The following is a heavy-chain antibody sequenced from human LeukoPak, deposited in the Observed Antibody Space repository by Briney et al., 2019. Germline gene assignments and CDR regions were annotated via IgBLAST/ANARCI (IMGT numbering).Heavy chain of an antibody. Sequence: ASVKVSCKASGYTFTSYYMHWVRQAPGQGLEWMGIINPSGGSTSYAQKFQGRVTMTRDTSTSTVYMELSSLRSEDTAVYYCARAQGRPDPIYYYYYGTDVWGQGTTVTVSS. J-gene: IGHJ6*02. CDR3: ARAQGRPDPIYYYYYGTDV. CDR2: INPSGGST. V-gene: IGHV1-46*01. CDR1: GYTFTSYY.